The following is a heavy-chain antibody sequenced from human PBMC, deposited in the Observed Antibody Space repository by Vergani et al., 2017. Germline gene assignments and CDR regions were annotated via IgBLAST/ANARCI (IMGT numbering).Heavy chain of an antibody. V-gene: IGHV3-7*03. CDR1: GFTFSSYW. D-gene: IGHD3-9*01. J-gene: IGHJ4*02. Sequence: EVQLVESGGGLVQPGGSLRLSCAASGFTFSSYWMSWVRQAPGKGLEWVANIKQDGSEKYYVDSVKGRFTISRDNAKNSLYLQLNSLRAEDTAVYYCARDMEGYFDWLIDYGGQGTLVTVSS. CDR2: IKQDGSEK. CDR3: ARDMEGYFDWLIDY.